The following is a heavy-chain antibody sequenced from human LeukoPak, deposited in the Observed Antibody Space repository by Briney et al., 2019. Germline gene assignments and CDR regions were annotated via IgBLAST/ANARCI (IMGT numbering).Heavy chain of an antibody. CDR1: GFTFSSYG. D-gene: IGHD3-22*01. CDR3: ARDLLGFYESSGYSGPNDY. J-gene: IGHJ4*02. CDR2: IYSSGTT. Sequence: GGSLRLSCAASGFTFSSYGMSWVRQAPGKGLEWVSIIYSSGTTYYTDSVKGRFTISRDTSKNTLYLQMNILRAEDTAVYYCARDLLGFYESSGYSGPNDYWGQGTLVTVSS. V-gene: IGHV3-66*01.